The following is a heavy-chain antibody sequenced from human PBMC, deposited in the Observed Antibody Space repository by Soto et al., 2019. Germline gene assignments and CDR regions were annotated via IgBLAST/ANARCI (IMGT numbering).Heavy chain of an antibody. D-gene: IGHD5-18*01. CDR3: AKTVPLIVHSYDYGEFDY. CDR1: GFTFSSYA. J-gene: IGHJ4*02. V-gene: IGHV3-23*01. Sequence: PGGSLRLSCAASGFTFSSYAMSWVRQAPGKGLEWVSAISGSGGSTYYADSVKGRFTISRDNSKNTLYLQMNSLRAEDTAVYYCAKTVPLIVHSYDYGEFDYWGQGTLVTVSS. CDR2: ISGSGGST.